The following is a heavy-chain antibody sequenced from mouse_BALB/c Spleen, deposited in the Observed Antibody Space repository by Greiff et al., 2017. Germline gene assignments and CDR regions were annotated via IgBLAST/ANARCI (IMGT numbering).Heavy chain of an antibody. CDR3: ARDYYGRLDY. V-gene: IGHV1S126*01. CDR1: GYSFTSYW. CDR2: IDPSDSET. Sequence: QVQLQQSGPQLVRPGASVKISCKASGYSFTSYWMHWVKQRPGQGLEWIGMIDPSDSETRLNQKFKDKATLTVDKSSSTAYMQLSSPTSEDSAVYYCARDYYGRLDYWGQGTTLTVSS. D-gene: IGHD1-1*01. J-gene: IGHJ2*01.